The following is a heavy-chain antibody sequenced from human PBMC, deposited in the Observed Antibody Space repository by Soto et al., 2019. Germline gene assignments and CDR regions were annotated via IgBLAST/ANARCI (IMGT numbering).Heavy chain of an antibody. CDR1: GGTFSSYA. V-gene: IGHV1-69*13. CDR3: ARVLRTVHETYNWFDP. D-gene: IGHD2-15*01. Sequence: ASVKVTCKAAGGTFSSYAISWVRQAPGQGLEWMGGIIPIFGTANYAQKFQGRVTITADESTSTAYMELSSLRSEDTAVYYCARVLRTVHETYNWFDPWGQGTLVTVSS. CDR2: IIPIFGTA. J-gene: IGHJ5*02.